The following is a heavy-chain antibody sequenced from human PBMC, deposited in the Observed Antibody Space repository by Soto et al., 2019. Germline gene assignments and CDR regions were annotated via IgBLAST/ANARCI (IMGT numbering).Heavy chain of an antibody. J-gene: IGHJ6*02. V-gene: IGHV1-3*05. CDR2: INAGNGNT. D-gene: IGHD4-17*01. CDR3: ARDPRATVTTHYYYGMDV. CDR1: GYTFTSYA. Sequence: QVQLVQSGAEEKKPGASVKVSCKASGYTFTSYAMHWVRQAPGQRLEWMGWINAGNGNTKYSQKFQGRVTITRDTSATTAYMELSSLRSEDTAVYYCARDPRATVTTHYYYGMDVWGQGTTVTVSS.